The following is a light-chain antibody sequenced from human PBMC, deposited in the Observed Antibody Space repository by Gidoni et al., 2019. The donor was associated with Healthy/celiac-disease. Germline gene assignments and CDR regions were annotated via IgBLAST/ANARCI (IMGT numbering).Light chain of an antibody. V-gene: IGKV3-11*01. CDR3: QQRSNWPPIT. CDR2: DAP. CDR1: QSVSSY. Sequence: ELVLTQSPATLSLSRGDRATLSCRASQSVSSYLAWYQQKPGQAPRLLIYDAPNRATGIPARFSGSGSGTDFTLTISSIEPEDFAVYYCQQRSNWPPITFGQGTRLEIK. J-gene: IGKJ5*01.